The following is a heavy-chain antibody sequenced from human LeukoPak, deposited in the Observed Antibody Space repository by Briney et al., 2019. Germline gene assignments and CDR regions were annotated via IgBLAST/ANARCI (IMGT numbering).Heavy chain of an antibody. Sequence: SETLSLTCAVYGGSFSGYYWSWIRQPPGKGLGWIGEINHSGSTNYNPSLKSRVTISVDTSKNQFSLKLSSVTAADTAVYYCARKYYGDYHFDYWGQGTLVTVSS. D-gene: IGHD4-17*01. CDR3: ARKYYGDYHFDY. CDR2: INHSGST. V-gene: IGHV4-34*01. J-gene: IGHJ4*02. CDR1: GGSFSGYY.